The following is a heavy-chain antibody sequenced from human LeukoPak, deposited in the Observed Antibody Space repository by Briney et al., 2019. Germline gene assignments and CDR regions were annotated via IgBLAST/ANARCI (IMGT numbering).Heavy chain of an antibody. V-gene: IGHV4-30-2*01. D-gene: IGHD2/OR15-2a*01. CDR1: GGSIGSGGYS. CDR2: IYHSGST. J-gene: IGHJ3*02. CDR3: ARVRQIRKNSDAFDI. Sequence: SQTLSLTCAVSGGSIGSGGYSWSWIRQPPGKGLEWIGYIYHSGSTFYNPSLKSRLIISVDRSKNQFSLKLNSVTAADTAVYYCARVRQIRKNSDAFDIWGQGTMVTVSS.